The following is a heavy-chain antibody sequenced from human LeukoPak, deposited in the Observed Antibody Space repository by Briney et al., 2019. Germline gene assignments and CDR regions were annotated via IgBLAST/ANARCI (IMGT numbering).Heavy chain of an antibody. CDR2: IYYSGST. D-gene: IGHD3-22*01. CDR1: GGSISSYY. CDR3: ASHYYDSSGYYYYYYGMDV. J-gene: IGHJ6*02. Sequence: SETLSLTCTVSGGSISSYYWSWIRQPPGKGLEWIGYIYYSGSTNYNPSLKSRVTISVDTSKNQFSLKLSSVTAADTAVYYCASHYYDSSGYYYYYYGMDVWGQGTTVTVSS. V-gene: IGHV4-59*08.